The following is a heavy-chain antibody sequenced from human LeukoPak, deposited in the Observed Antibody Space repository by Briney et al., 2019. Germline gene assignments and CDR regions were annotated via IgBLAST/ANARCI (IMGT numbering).Heavy chain of an antibody. CDR1: GYTFTSYA. CDR2: INAGNGNT. Sequence: ASVKVSCKASGYTFTSYAMHWVRQAPGQRLEWMGWINAGNGNTKYSQKFQGRVTITRDTSASTAYMELSSLRSEDTAVYYCARDRCLGSGGSCYYFDYWGQGTLVTVSS. CDR3: ARDRCLGSGGSCYYFDY. D-gene: IGHD2-15*01. V-gene: IGHV1-3*01. J-gene: IGHJ4*02.